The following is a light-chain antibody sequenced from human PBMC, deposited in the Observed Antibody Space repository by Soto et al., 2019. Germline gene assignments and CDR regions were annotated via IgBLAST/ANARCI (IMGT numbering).Light chain of an antibody. CDR2: AAS. V-gene: IGKV1-27*01. CDR1: QGITNH. CDR3: QRYYSGPPL. J-gene: IGKJ3*01. Sequence: DNQMTQSQSSLSASVGDRVTITCRASQGITNHLAWYQHRPVKVPYLLIYAASTLQSGFPSRFSGSGSGTDFTLTIRSLQPEDVATYYCQRYYSGPPLFGPGTKVHIK.